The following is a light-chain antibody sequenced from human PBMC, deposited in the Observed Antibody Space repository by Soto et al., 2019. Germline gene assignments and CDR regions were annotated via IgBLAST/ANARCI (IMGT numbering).Light chain of an antibody. CDR3: QQDNNWPPIN. CDR2: GVS. J-gene: IGKJ5*01. V-gene: IGKV3-15*01. CDR1: QSIGSD. Sequence: EVVMTQSPATLSVSPGERAILSCRASQSIGSDLAWYQQKVGQAPRLLIYGVSTRATGIPARFGGSGSGKESTLTISSLKSEDFAVYYCQQDNNWPPINFGQGTSLEI.